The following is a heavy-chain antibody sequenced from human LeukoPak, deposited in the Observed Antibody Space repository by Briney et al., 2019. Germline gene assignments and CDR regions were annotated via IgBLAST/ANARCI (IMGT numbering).Heavy chain of an antibody. D-gene: IGHD6-25*01. V-gene: IGHV3-21*01. CDR1: GFTFRTYA. CDR3: ARDIRSDSTI. J-gene: IGHJ4*02. CDR2: ISSSSYHI. Sequence: GGSLRLSCAASGFTFRTYAMNWVRQAPGKGLEWVSSISSSSYHIYYADSVKGRFTISRDNAKNSLYLQMNSLRVEDTAVYYCARDIRSDSTIWGQGTLVSVSS.